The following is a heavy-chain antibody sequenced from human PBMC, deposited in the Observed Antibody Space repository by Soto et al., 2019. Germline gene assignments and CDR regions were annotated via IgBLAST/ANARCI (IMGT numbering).Heavy chain of an antibody. V-gene: IGHV4-59*01. D-gene: IGHD3-16*01. Sequence: SETLSLTCTVSGGSISSYYWSWFRQPPGKGLEWIGYIYYTGTTNYYPSLKSRVTISVDTSKNQYSLKLSSVTAADTAVYYCARGSKGGWFDPWGQGTLVTVSS. CDR1: GGSISSYY. CDR3: ARGSKGGWFDP. J-gene: IGHJ5*02. CDR2: IYYTGTT.